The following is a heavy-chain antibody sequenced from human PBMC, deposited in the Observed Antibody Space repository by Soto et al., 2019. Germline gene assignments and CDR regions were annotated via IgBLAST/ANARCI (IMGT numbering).Heavy chain of an antibody. CDR3: ARVPWGAARLHCDYYYSSGMGV. Sequence: QVQLVESGGGVVQPGRSLRLSCAASGFTFSSYAMHRVRQAPGKGLEWVAVISYDGSNKYYADSVKGRFTISRDNSKNTMYLQINSLRAADTAVYYGARVPWGAARLHCDYYYSSGMGVWGQGTTVTGS. V-gene: IGHV3-30-3*01. J-gene: IGHJ6*02. CDR1: GFTFSSYA. CDR2: ISYDGSNK. D-gene: IGHD6-6*01.